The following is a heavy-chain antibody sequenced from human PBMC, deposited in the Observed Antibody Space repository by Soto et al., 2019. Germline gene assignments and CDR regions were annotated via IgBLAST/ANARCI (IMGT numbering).Heavy chain of an antibody. CDR2: ISGSCNRT. CDR1: GFTLSSYA. J-gene: IGHJ6*02. CDR3: AKEVNSGSYSHYYYGLDV. Sequence: GGSLRLSCAASGFTLSSYAMSWVRQAPGKGLEWVSAISGSCNRTFHAESVKGRFTISRDHSKNALYLQMNSLRVEDTAVYYCAKEVNSGSYSHYYYGLDVWGQGTTVTVSS. V-gene: IGHV3-23*01. D-gene: IGHD1-26*01.